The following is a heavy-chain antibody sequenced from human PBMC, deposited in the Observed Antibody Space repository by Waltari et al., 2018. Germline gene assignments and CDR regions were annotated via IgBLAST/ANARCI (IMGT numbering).Heavy chain of an antibody. Sequence: EVQLVESGGGLVEPGGSLRLSCAASGFTFSSYNRNWVRQAPGKGLEWVSSLRSSMSYIYYADSVKGRFTISRDNAKNALYLQMNSLRPEDTAVYYGATSNPAINYFDYWGQGTLVTVSS. CDR2: LRSSMSYI. V-gene: IGHV3-21*03. CDR1: GFTFSSYN. CDR3: ATSNPAINYFDY. D-gene: IGHD5-18*01. J-gene: IGHJ4*02.